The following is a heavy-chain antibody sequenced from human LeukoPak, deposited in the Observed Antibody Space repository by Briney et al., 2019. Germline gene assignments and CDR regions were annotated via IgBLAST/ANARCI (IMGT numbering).Heavy chain of an antibody. CDR1: GFTFSNAW. Sequence: GGSLRLSCAASGFTFSNAWMSWVRQAPGKGLEWVGRIKSKTDGGTTDYAAPVKGRFTISRDDSKNTLHLQMNSLKTEDTAVYYCTTDVLQYYYDSSGYLQIDYWGQGTLVTVSS. CDR2: IKSKTDGGTT. CDR3: TTDVLQYYYDSSGYLQIDY. D-gene: IGHD3-22*01. J-gene: IGHJ4*02. V-gene: IGHV3-15*01.